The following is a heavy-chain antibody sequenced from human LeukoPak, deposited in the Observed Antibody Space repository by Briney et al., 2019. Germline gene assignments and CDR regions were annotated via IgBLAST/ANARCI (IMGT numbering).Heavy chain of an antibody. CDR2: IIPIFCTA. D-gene: IGHD3-3*01. CDR1: VGSFTIYA. Sequence: ASVTVSRKSAVGSFTIYAISWLRQAPAQGLEWMGRIIPIFCTANYAQTFQGRATITTDESTRTAYMELSSLRSEDTAVYYCCSVIIDGYFDYWGQGTLVTVSS. CDR3: CSVIIDGYFDY. V-gene: IGHV1-69*05. J-gene: IGHJ4*02.